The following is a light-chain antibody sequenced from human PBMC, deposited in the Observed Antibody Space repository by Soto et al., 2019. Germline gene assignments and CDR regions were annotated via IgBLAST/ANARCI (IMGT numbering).Light chain of an antibody. CDR3: QQYNSS. V-gene: IGKV1-5*03. CDR1: QSISSW. Sequence: DIQMTQSPSTLSASVGDRVTITCRASQSISSWSAWYQQKPGKAPKLLIYKASSLESGVPSRFSGSGSGTEFTLTISSLQPDDFATYYCQQYNSSFGGGTKVEIK. J-gene: IGKJ4*01. CDR2: KAS.